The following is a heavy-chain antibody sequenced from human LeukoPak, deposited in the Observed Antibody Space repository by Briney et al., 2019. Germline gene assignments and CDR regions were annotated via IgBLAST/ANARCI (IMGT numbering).Heavy chain of an antibody. CDR2: IYYCGST. D-gene: IGHD6-19*01. J-gene: IGHJ2*01. CDR1: CGSISSYY. Sequence: PSETLSLTCTVSCGSISSYYWGWIRQPPGKGLEWIGYIYYCGSTNYNPSLKSRVTISVDTSKNQFSLKLSSVTAPDTAVYYCARDKVAGTNWYFDLWGRGTLVTVSS. V-gene: IGHV4-59*01. CDR3: ARDKVAGTNWYFDL.